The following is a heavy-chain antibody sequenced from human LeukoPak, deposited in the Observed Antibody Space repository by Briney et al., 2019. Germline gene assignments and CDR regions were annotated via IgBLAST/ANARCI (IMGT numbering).Heavy chain of an antibody. D-gene: IGHD2-21*01. Sequence: SETLSLTCTVSGGSVTTSYWSWIRQSGGEGLEWIGRAYISGDTKYNPSLKSRVIMSLDASKNQFSLSLRSVTAADTAVYYCARLIAEVGGGTNYFDTWGQGTLVTVSS. V-gene: IGHV4-4*07. J-gene: IGHJ4*02. CDR1: GGSVTTSY. CDR2: AYISGDT. CDR3: ARLIAEVGGGTNYFDT.